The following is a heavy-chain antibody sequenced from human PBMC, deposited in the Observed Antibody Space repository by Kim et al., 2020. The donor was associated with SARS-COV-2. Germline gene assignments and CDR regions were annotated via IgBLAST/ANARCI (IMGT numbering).Heavy chain of an antibody. CDR3: ARDGSNRQARIWYFDL. CDR2: INHSGST. CDR1: GGSFSGYY. D-gene: IGHD1-20*01. Sequence: SDTLSLTCAVYGGSFSGYYWSWIRQPPGKGLEWIGEINHSGSTNYNPSLKSRVTISVDTSKNQFSLKLSSVTAADTAVYYCARDGSNRQARIWYFDLWGRGTLVTVSS. J-gene: IGHJ2*01. V-gene: IGHV4-34*01.